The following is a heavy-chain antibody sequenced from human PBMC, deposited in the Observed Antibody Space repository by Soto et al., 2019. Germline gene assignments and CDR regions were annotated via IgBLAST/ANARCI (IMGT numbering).Heavy chain of an antibody. J-gene: IGHJ4*02. D-gene: IGHD2-15*01. Sequence: PGGSLRLSCAASGFTFSSHAMSWVRQAPGKGLEWVSTISGSGGSTYYADSVKGRFTISRDNSKNTLYLQMNSVRAEDTAVYYCARYYCSGGSCQDYWGRGTLVTVSS. CDR3: ARYYCSGGSCQDY. CDR2: ISGSGGST. V-gene: IGHV3-23*01. CDR1: GFTFSSHA.